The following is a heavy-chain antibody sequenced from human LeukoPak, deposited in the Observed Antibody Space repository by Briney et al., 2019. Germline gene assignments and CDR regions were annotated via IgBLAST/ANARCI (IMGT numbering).Heavy chain of an antibody. V-gene: IGHV1-2*02. D-gene: IGHD3-9*01. CDR2: IKPHSGGT. Sequence: ASVKDSFKASGYRLTDYYIHWVGQAPGQRPEGMGWIKPHSGGTQIAQKLQGRVINTRETAIRTRYMEVRRLGSDDAPDCYCAREYYDILPGSLDYWGQGALVTVSS. CDR1: GYRLTDYY. CDR3: AREYYDILPGSLDY. J-gene: IGHJ4*02.